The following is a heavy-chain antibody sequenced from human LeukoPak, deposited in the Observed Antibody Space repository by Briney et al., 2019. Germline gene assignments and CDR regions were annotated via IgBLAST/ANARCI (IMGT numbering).Heavy chain of an antibody. Sequence: GGSLRLSCAASGFTFCSYGMHWVRQAPGKGLEWVAFIRYDANSQYYADSVKGRFTISRDNSKNTLYLQMNTLRAEDTAVYYCAKDPTGYYFDYWGQGTLVTVSS. J-gene: IGHJ4*02. CDR1: GFTFCSYG. CDR3: AKDPTGYYFDY. D-gene: IGHD3-9*01. V-gene: IGHV3-30*02. CDR2: IRYDANSQ.